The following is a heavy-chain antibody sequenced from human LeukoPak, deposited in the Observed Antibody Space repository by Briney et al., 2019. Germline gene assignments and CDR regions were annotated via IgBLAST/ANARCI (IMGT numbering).Heavy chain of an antibody. CDR1: GGSFSGYY. CDR3: ARDHLARSASPRRRDYYYGMDV. D-gene: IGHD1-14*01. CDR2: INHSGST. J-gene: IGHJ6*02. Sequence: SETLSLTCAVYGGSFSGYYWSWIRQPPGKGLEWIGEINHSGSTNYNPSLKSRVTISVDTSKNQFSLKLSSVTAADTAAYYCARDHLARSASPRRRDYYYGMDVWGQGTTVTVSS. V-gene: IGHV4-34*01.